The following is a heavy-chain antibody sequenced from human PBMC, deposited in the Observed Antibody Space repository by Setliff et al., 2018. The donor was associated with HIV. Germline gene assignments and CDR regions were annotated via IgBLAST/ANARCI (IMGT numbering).Heavy chain of an antibody. Sequence: SETLSLTCTVSAGSIRSSTYYWSWIRQPPGKGLEWIGEINHRGSTNCNPSLKSRVSISVDTSKNQFSLKLSSVTAADTAVYYCATLKMATIYRDFDYWGQGTLVTVSS. D-gene: IGHD5-12*01. CDR2: INHRGST. J-gene: IGHJ4*02. CDR3: ATLKMATIYRDFDY. V-gene: IGHV4-39*07. CDR1: AGSIRSSTYY.